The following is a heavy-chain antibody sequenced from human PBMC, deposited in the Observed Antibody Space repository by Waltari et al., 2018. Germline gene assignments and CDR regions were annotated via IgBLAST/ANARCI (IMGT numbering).Heavy chain of an antibody. V-gene: IGHV4-34*01. CDR1: GGSFSGYS. CDR2: INHSGST. J-gene: IGHJ5*02. Sequence: QVQLQQWGAGLLKPSETLSLTCAVHGGSFSGYSWSWIRQPPGKGLEWIGEINHSGSTNYNPSLKSRVTISVDTSKNQFSLKLSSVTAADTAVYYCARLGVGWFDPWGQGTLVTVSS. CDR3: ARLGVGWFDP. D-gene: IGHD3-3*01.